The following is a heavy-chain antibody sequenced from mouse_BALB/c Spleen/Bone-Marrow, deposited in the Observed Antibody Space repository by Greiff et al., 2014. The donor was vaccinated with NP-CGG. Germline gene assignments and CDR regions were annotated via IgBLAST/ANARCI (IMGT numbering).Heavy chain of an antibody. D-gene: IGHD2-2*01. J-gene: IGHJ3*01. Sequence: QVQLQQSGAGLMRPGASVKISCKATGYTFSNYWIEWVKQRPGHGLEWIGEIFPGSYSTNYNEKLKGKATFTADTSSNTAYMQLSSLTSEDSAVYYCARRGGYPWFAYWGQGALVTVSA. V-gene: IGHV1-9*01. CDR3: ARRGGYPWFAY. CDR1: GYTFSNYW. CDR2: IFPGSYST.